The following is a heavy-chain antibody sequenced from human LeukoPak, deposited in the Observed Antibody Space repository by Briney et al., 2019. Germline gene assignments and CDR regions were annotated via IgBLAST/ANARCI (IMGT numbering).Heavy chain of an antibody. J-gene: IGHJ3*02. D-gene: IGHD3-9*01. CDR3: AREAYHSDKTGYYWGDGLDI. V-gene: IGHV1-2*02. CDR1: GYNFIDLY. CDR2: INPKNGGT. Sequence: ASVKVTCKTSGYNFIDLYIHWVRQAPGQGLEWMGWINPKNGGTKYGQKFQGRVTMTTDTSNRTAYMEVNSLTSDDTAVYYCAREAYHSDKTGYYWGDGLDIWGQGTTVVVSS.